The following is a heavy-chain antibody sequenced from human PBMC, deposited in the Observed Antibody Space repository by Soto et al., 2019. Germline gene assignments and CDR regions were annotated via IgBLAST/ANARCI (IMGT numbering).Heavy chain of an antibody. V-gene: IGHV3-23*01. CDR2: TSNNGDRT. CDR1: GFTFSDHA. CDR3: ARPPLYINGGYFDS. J-gene: IGHJ4*02. D-gene: IGHD6-19*01. Sequence: EVQLLESGGGLVQPGGSLRLSCAVSGFTFSDHAMTWVRQAPGKGLEWVSTTSNNGDRTFYADSVKGRFTVSRDRSNNTLYLQMNSLRAEDTAVYFCARPPLYINGGYFDSSGQGTLVTVSS.